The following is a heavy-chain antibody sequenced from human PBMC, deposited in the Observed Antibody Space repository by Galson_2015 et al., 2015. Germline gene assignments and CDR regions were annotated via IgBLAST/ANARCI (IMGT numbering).Heavy chain of an antibody. Sequence: SLRLSCAASGFTFSDYSMNWVRQAPGKGLEWVSSISSSSSHIYYADSVKGRFTISRDNAKNSLYLQMNSLRAEDTAVYYCARGSAATVDFLDYWGQGTLVAVSS. J-gene: IGHJ4*02. CDR3: ARGSAATVDFLDY. D-gene: IGHD6-13*01. CDR2: ISSSSSHI. V-gene: IGHV3-21*01. CDR1: GFTFSDYS.